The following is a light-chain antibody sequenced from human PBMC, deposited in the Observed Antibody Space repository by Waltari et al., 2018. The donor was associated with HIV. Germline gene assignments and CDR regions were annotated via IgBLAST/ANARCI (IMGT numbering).Light chain of an antibody. CDR3: QQSYSSPCT. CDR2: SAS. J-gene: IGKJ2*02. CDR1: QSISNY. V-gene: IGKV1-39*01. Sequence: DIQMTQSPSSLSASVGDKVTITCRASQSISNYLNWYQQKPWKAPKLLIYSASSLQTGVPSRFSGTGSGTVFTLTISSLQPEDFATYTCQQSYSSPCTFGQGTNLEIK.